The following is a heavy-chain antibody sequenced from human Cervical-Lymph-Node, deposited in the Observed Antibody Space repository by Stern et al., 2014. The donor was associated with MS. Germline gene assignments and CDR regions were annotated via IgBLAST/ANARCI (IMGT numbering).Heavy chain of an antibody. D-gene: IGHD3-16*01. Sequence: QVTLKESGATLVKPTQTLTLTCTFSGFSLTTSGVAVVWLRQPPGKALEWLALIYWDDDKWYSSSLKSRLTITKDTSKNQVVLIVTSMDPVDTATYYCAHRQGVHAPFDFWGQGTLVTVSS. J-gene: IGHJ4*02. CDR2: IYWDDDK. V-gene: IGHV2-5*09. CDR1: GFSLTTSGVA. CDR3: AHRQGVHAPFDF.